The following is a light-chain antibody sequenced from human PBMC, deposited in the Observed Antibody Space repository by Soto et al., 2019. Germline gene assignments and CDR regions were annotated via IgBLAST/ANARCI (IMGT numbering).Light chain of an antibody. CDR2: RNN. CDR3: AAWDDSLGAFYV. J-gene: IGLJ1*01. Sequence: QSVLTQPPSASGTPGQRVTISCSGSSSNIGSNYVFWYQQLPGTAPKLLIYRNNQRPSGVPDRFSGSKSGTSASLAISGLRSEDEADYYCAAWDDSLGAFYVFGTGTKLTVL. CDR1: SSNIGSNY. V-gene: IGLV1-47*01.